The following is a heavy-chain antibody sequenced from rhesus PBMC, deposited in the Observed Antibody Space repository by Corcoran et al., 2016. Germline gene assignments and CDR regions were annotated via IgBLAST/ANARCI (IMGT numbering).Heavy chain of an antibody. CDR3: ARVREGN. V-gene: IGHV2S1*01. CDR1: GFSLSTSGMG. D-gene: IGHD1-44*01. Sequence: QVTLKESGPALVKPTQTLTLTCTFSGFSLSTSGMGVGWIRQPPGKALEWLASIYWDDDKYYITSLKSRLTITKDTSKNQVVLTMTNMDPVDTATYYCARVREGNWGQGVLVTVSS. J-gene: IGHJ4*01. CDR2: IYWDDDK.